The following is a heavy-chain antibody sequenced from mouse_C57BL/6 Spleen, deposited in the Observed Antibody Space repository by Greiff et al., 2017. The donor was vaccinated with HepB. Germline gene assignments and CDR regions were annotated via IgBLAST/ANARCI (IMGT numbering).Heavy chain of an antibody. J-gene: IGHJ2*01. Sequence: VQLQQSGPELVKPGASVKISCKASGYAFSSSWMNWVKQRPGKGLEWIGRIYPGDGDTNYNGKFKGKATLTADKSSSTAYMQLSSLTSEDSAVYFCEFYGSSYPYYFDYWGQGTTLTVSS. V-gene: IGHV1-82*01. CDR2: IYPGDGDT. CDR3: EFYGSSYPYYFDY. D-gene: IGHD1-1*01. CDR1: GYAFSSSW.